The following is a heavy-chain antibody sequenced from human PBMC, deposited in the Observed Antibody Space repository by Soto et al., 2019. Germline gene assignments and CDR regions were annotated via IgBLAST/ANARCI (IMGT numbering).Heavy chain of an antibody. V-gene: IGHV1-2*02. D-gene: IGHD2-8*02. CDR3: ARGDYGTGGYPFPYFDY. CDR1: GYSFTGYY. CDR2: INPDSGAT. Sequence: HEHLVQSGAEVKRPGASLKVSCKASGYSFTGYYIPWVRQAPGQGLEWMGWINPDSGATNYAQNFQGRVTLTSDTSISTASMDLTSLTSDATAVYYCARGDYGTGGYPFPYFDYWGQGTLVIVSS. J-gene: IGHJ4*02.